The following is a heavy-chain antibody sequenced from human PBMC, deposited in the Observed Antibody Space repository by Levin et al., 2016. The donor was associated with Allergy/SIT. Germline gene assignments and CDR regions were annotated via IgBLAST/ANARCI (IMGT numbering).Heavy chain of an antibody. J-gene: IGHJ4*02. CDR2: IYWDDDK. Sequence: RQAPGKALEWLALIYWDDDKRYSPSLKSRLTITKDTSKNQVVLTMTNMDPVDTATYYCAHSRLGSSGYYLDYWGQGTLVTVSS. CDR3: AHSRLGSSGYYLDY. V-gene: IGHV2-5*02. D-gene: IGHD3-22*01.